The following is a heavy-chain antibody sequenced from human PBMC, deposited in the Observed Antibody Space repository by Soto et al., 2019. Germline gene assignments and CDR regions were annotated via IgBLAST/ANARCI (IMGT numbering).Heavy chain of an antibody. D-gene: IGHD3-10*01. CDR3: AKDLGHECGRGVLGYGMDV. CDR2: ISGSGGST. J-gene: IGHJ6*01. Sequence: EVQLLESGGGLVQPGGSLRLSCAASGFTCSSYAMSWVRQAPVKGLEWVSAISGSGGSTYYADSVKGRFTISRDNSKNTLYMEMNSMRDEDTALYYCAKDLGHECGRGVLGYGMDVWGQGTTVTV. CDR1: GFTCSSYA. V-gene: IGHV3-23*01.